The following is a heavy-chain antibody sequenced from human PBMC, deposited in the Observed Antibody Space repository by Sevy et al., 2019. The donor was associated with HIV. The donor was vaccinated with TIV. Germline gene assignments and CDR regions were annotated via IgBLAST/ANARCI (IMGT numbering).Heavy chain of an antibody. J-gene: IGHJ6*02. Sequence: GGFLRLSCSGYGYRFDNYAMHWVRQPPGKGLEWVSGISWSSGSIDYADSVKGRFTISRDNAKNSLYLQMNSLRPEDTALYFYARDLRPTYHFLGMDVWGHGTKVTVSS. V-gene: IGHV3-9*01. D-gene: IGHD6-6*01. CDR2: ISWSSGSI. CDR3: ARDLRPTYHFLGMDV. CDR1: GYRFDNYA.